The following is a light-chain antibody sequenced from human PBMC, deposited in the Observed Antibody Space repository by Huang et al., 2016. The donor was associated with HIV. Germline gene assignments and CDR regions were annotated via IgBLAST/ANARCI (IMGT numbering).Light chain of an antibody. J-gene: IGKJ2*02. CDR3: MQSTHLRT. Sequence: IVMTQTPLSLSVTPGQPATISCKSNQSLLHSDGKTYLYWYLQRPGQSPQLLIYDVSSRFSGVPDRFRGGGSGTDFTLKISRVEAGDVGIYYCMQSTHLRTFGQGTKLEIK. CDR2: DVS. V-gene: IGKV2-29*02. CDR1: QSLLHSDGKTY.